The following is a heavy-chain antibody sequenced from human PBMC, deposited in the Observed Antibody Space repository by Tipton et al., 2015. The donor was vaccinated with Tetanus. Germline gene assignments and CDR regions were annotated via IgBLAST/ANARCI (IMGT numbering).Heavy chain of an antibody. J-gene: IGHJ5*02. CDR3: ARHLYGYWFDP. D-gene: IGHD3-10*01. Sequence: TLSLTCTVSGGSISSGTFYWDWIRQPPGKGLEWIGNVYYNGNTLQNPSLKGRVTLSLDKSKNQFSLKLTSVTAADTAVYYCARHLYGYWFDPWGQGTLVTVSS. V-gene: IGHV4-39*01. CDR1: GGSISSGTFY. CDR2: VYYNGNT.